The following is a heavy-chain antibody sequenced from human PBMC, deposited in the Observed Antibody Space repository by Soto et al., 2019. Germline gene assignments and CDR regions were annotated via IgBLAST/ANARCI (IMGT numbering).Heavy chain of an antibody. Sequence: SETLSLTCVVSGGTIRSPDWWTWVRQPPGKGLEWIGEIFQSGSTNYTPSLESRVTISVDKSKNQFSLTLTSVTAADTAVYFCARGRGRYSSGWSWFDPWGQGILVTVSS. J-gene: IGHJ5*02. D-gene: IGHD6-19*01. V-gene: IGHV4-4*02. CDR2: IFQSGST. CDR3: ARGRGRYSSGWSWFDP. CDR1: GGTIRSPDW.